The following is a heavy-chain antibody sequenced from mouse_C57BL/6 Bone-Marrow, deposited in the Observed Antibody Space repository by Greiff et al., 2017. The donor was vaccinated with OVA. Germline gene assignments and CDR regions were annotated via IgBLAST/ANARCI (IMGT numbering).Heavy chain of an antibody. V-gene: IGHV1-55*01. J-gene: IGHJ1*03. D-gene: IGHD2-3*01. CDR1: GYTFTSYW. CDR2: IYPGSGST. CDR3: GRPYDDCYSYWWFDV. Sequence: VQLQQPGAELVKPGASVKLSCKASGYTFTSYWITWVKQRPGQGLEWIGEIYPGSGSTNYNEKFKSKATLTVDTSSSTAYMQLSSLTSEDSAVYYCGRPYDDCYSYWWFDVWGTGTTVTVSS.